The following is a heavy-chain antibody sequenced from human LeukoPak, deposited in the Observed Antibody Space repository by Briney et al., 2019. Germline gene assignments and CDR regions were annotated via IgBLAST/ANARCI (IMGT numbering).Heavy chain of an antibody. D-gene: IGHD3-3*01. Sequence: SETLSLTCAVYGGSFCAFYWSWIRQPPGQGLEWIGEINHSGSTNYNPSLQSGVTISVATSKNQFTLKLSSVTTPDSAVYYGARGLFCSGYYGLYYMDVWGKGTTVTVSS. CDR3: ARGLFCSGYYGLYYMDV. CDR2: INHSGST. J-gene: IGHJ6*03. V-gene: IGHV4-34*01. CDR1: GGSFCAFY.